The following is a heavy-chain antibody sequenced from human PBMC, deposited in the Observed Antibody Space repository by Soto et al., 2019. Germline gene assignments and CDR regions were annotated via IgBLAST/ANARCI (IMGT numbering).Heavy chain of an antibody. D-gene: IGHD2-21*01. J-gene: IGHJ4*02. V-gene: IGHV1-69*08. Sequence: QVQLVQSGAKVKRPGSSVKVSCKASGGTFNSHTINWVRQAPGQGLEWVGRVVPLLGIESHPQKFKDRLTVAADTSTGSFFMELSNLSPEDTAVYYCTTDRPEMDVVPGPRQDCDAWGAGTLITVSS. CDR1: GGTFNSHT. CDR2: VVPLLGIE. CDR3: TTDRPEMDVVPGPRQDCDA.